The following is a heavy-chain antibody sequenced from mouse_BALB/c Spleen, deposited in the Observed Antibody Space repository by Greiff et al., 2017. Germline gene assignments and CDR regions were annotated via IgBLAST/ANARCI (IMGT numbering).Heavy chain of an antibody. J-gene: IGHJ2*01. Sequence: QVQLQQSGAELAKPGASVKMSCKASGYTFTSYWMHWVKQRPGQGLEWIVYINPSTGYTEYNQKFKDKATLTADKSSSTAYMQLSSLTSEDSAVYYGAKWDYYGSSYYFDYWGQGTTLTVSS. CDR3: AKWDYYGSSYYFDY. CDR2: INPSTGYT. V-gene: IGHV1-7*01. CDR1: GYTFTSYW. D-gene: IGHD1-1*01.